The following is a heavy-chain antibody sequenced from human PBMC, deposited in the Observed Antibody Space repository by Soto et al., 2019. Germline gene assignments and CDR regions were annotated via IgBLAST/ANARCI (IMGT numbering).Heavy chain of an antibody. CDR2: INAGNGNT. D-gene: IGHD6-19*01. CDR1: GYTFSYYG. Sequence: QVHLVQSGAEVKKPGASVKLYCKASGYTFSYYGIHWVRQAPGQRLEWMGWINAGNGNTKYSEKFQGRVTMTRDTSASTAYMELSSLRSEDTAVYFCASSGYSSGWYHWYFDFWGRGTLVTVSS. CDR3: ASSGYSSGWYHWYFDF. V-gene: IGHV1-3*01. J-gene: IGHJ2*01.